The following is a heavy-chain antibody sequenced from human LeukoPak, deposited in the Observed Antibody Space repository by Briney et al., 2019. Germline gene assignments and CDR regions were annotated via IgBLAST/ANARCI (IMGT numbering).Heavy chain of an antibody. CDR1: GFTFSSYG. CDR3: ATGYYDSSGYSSYY. V-gene: IGHV3-30*02. Sequence: PGGSLRLSCAASGFTFSSYGMHWVRQAPGKGLEWVAFIRYDGSNKYYADSVKGRFTISRDNSKNTLYLQMNSLRAEDTAVYYCATGYYDSSGYSSYYWGQGTLVTVSS. J-gene: IGHJ4*02. CDR2: IRYDGSNK. D-gene: IGHD3-22*01.